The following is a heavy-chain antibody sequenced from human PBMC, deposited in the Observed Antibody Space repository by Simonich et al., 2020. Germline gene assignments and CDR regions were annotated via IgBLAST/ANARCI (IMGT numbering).Heavy chain of an antibody. D-gene: IGHD6-13*01. J-gene: IGHJ6*02. CDR2: IYHRGST. CDR3: ARVGYSNYYYYGMDV. V-gene: IGHV4-38-2*01. Sequence: QVQLQESGPGLVKPSETLSLTCAVSGYSISRGYYWGWIRQPPGKGLEWSGSIYHRGSTYANPSLKSPVTISVDTSKNQFSLKRSSVTAADTAVYYCARVGYSNYYYYGMDVWGQGTTVTVSS. CDR1: GYSISRGYY.